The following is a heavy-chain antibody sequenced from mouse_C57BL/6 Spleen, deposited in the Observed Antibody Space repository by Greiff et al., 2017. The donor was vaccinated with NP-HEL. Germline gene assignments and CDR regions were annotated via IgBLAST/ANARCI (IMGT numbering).Heavy chain of an antibody. J-gene: IGHJ3*01. CDR3: TRSSYGYDGAWFAY. V-gene: IGHV1-15*01. D-gene: IGHD2-2*01. CDR2: IDPETGGT. CDR1: GYTFTDYE. Sequence: VKVVESGAELVRPGASVTLSCKASGYTFTDYEMHWVKQAPVHGLEWIGAIDPETGGTAYNQKFKGKAILTADKSSSTAYMELRSLTSEDSAVYYCTRSSYGYDGAWFAYWGQGTLVTVSA.